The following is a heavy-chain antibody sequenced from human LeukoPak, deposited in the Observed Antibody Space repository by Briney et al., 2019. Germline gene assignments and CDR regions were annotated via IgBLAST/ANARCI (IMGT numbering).Heavy chain of an antibody. CDR2: IYNSGST. CDR3: ARDPKRSYYSLYDYFDY. Sequence: PSETLSLTCTVSGDSFSYFYWSWIRQPPGKGLEWIGYIYNSGSTSYNPSLRSRVTISLDTSKNQFSLKLSSVTAADTAVYYCARDPKRSYYSLYDYFDYWCQGTLVTVSS. V-gene: IGHV4-59*12. D-gene: IGHD3-10*01. CDR1: GDSFSYFY. J-gene: IGHJ4*02.